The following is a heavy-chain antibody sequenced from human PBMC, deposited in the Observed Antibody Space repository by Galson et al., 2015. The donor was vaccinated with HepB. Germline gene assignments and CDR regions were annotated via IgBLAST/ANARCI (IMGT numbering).Heavy chain of an antibody. CDR2: ISSTGRTI. Sequence: SLRLSCAASGFTFSAYSMNWVRQAPGKGLEWLSYISSTGRTIYYADSVKGRFTISRDNAKNSLYLQMNSLRDEDTAMYYCARDGGGIGSPFDYWGQGTLVTVSS. J-gene: IGHJ4*02. CDR3: ARDGGGIGSPFDY. V-gene: IGHV3-48*02. CDR1: GFTFSAYS. D-gene: IGHD2-15*01.